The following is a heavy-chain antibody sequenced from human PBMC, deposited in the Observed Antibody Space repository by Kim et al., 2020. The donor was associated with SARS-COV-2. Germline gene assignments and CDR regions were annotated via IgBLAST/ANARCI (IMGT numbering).Heavy chain of an antibody. CDR2: ISYDGSNK. Sequence: GGSLRLSCAASGFTFSSYAMHWVRQAPGKGLEWVAVISYDGSNKYYADSVKGRFTISRDNSKNTLYLQMNSLRAEDTAVYYCARVREGGWGGPTEYFQHWGQGTLVTVSS. D-gene: IGHD1-26*01. CDR3: ARVREGGWGGPTEYFQH. J-gene: IGHJ1*01. CDR1: GFTFSSYA. V-gene: IGHV3-30*04.